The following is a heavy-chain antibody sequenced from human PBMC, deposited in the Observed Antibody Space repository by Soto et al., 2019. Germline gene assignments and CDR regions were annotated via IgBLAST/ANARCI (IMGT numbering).Heavy chain of an antibody. CDR1: GGTFSSYA. CDR3: ARXKKYCYDSSGSPGAFDI. J-gene: IGHJ3*02. Sequence: AASVKVACKASGGTFSSYAISWVRQAPGQGLEWMGGIIPIFGTANYAQKFQGRVTITADKSTSTAYMELSSLRSEDTAVYYCARXKKYCYDSSGSPGAFDIWGQGTMVTVSS. V-gene: IGHV1-69*06. CDR2: IIPIFGTA. D-gene: IGHD3-22*01.